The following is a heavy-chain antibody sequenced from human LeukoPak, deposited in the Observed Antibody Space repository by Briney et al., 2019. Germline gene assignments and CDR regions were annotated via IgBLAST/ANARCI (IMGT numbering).Heavy chain of an antibody. V-gene: IGHV3-33*06. D-gene: IGHD4-17*01. Sequence: GGSLRLSCAASGFSFMNYGFHWVRQAPGKGLEWVAVIWHDGSHSYYSDPVKGRFTISRDNAKNMVSLHMDSLRVEDTAIYYCAKDNHAYGDSYFDSWGQGTLVAVSS. CDR1: GFSFMNYG. J-gene: IGHJ4*02. CDR2: IWHDGSHS. CDR3: AKDNHAYGDSYFDS.